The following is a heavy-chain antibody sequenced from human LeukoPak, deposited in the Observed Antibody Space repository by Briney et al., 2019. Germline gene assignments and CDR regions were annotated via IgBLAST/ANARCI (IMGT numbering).Heavy chain of an antibody. Sequence: SETLSLTCTVSGVSISSYYWSWIRQPPGKGLEWIGYIYYSGSTNYNPSLKSRVTISVDTSKNQFSLKLSSVTAADTAVYYCASVSRDGYNSVDYWGQGTLVTVSS. V-gene: IGHV4-59*01. J-gene: IGHJ4*02. CDR3: ASVSRDGYNSVDY. CDR2: IYYSGST. CDR1: GVSISSYY. D-gene: IGHD5-24*01.